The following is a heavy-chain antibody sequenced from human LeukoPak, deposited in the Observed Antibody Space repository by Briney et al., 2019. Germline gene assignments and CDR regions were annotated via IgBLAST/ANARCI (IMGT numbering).Heavy chain of an antibody. D-gene: IGHD1/OR15-1a*01. J-gene: IGHJ5*02. CDR1: GGSISSSSYY. Sequence: SETLSLTCTVSGGSISSSSYYWGWIRQPPGKGLEWIGSIYYSGSTYYNPSLKSRVTISVDTSKNQFSLKLSSVTAADTAVYYCARTTTGGWFDPWGQGTLVTVSS. CDR3: ARTTTGGWFDP. CDR2: IYYSGST. V-gene: IGHV4-39*01.